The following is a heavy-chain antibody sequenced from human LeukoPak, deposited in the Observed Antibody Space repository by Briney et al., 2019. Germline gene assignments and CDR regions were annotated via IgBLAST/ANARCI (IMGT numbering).Heavy chain of an antibody. D-gene: IGHD3-10*01. CDR2: IIPIFGTA. CDR1: GYTFTSYY. V-gene: IGHV1-69*13. CDR3: ARGRAWFDP. J-gene: IGHJ5*02. Sequence: SVNVSCTASGYTFTSYYMHWVRQAPGQGLEWMGGIIPIFGTANYAQKFQGRVTITADESTSTAYMELSSLRSEDTAVYYCARGRAWFDPWGQGTLVTVSS.